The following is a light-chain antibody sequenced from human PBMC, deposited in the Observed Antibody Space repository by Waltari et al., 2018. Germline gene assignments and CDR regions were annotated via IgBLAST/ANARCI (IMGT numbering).Light chain of an antibody. J-gene: IGKJ1*01. V-gene: IGKV3-20*01. CDR1: QSVGRY. CDR2: GAS. CDR3: QKYEALPAT. Sequence: EIVLTQSPGTLSLSPGERATLSCRASQSVGRYLAWYQQKPGQAPRLLIYGASTRATGIPDRLSGSGSGTDFSLIISRLEPEDVAVYFCQKYEALPATFGQGTKVEI.